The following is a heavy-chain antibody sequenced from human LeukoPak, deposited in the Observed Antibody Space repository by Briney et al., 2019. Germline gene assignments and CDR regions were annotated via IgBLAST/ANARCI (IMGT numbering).Heavy chain of an antibody. D-gene: IGHD1-1*01. Sequence: QPGGSLRLSCAASGFTFSDYDMHWVRQATGKGLEWVSAIGTAGDTYYTGSVKGRFTISRENAKNSLYLQMNSLRAGDTAVYYRARVAKERVGGVYYFDCWGQGTLVTVSS. CDR2: IGTAGDT. CDR3: ARVAKERVGGVYYFDC. J-gene: IGHJ4*02. CDR1: GFTFSDYD. V-gene: IGHV3-13*01.